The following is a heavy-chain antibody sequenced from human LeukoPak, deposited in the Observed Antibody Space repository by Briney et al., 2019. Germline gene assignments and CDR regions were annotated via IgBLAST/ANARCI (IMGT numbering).Heavy chain of an antibody. V-gene: IGHV3-66*02. Sequence: GGSLRLSCAASGFTVSSNYMSWVRQAPGKGLEWVSVIYSGGSTYYADSVKGRFTISRDNSKNTLYLQMNSLRAEDTAVYYRARESASPYWYFDLWGRGTLVTVSS. CDR3: ARESASPYWYFDL. J-gene: IGHJ2*01. CDR2: IYSGGST. CDR1: GFTVSSNY.